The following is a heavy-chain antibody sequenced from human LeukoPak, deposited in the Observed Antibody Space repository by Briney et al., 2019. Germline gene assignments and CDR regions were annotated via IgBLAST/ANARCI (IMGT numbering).Heavy chain of an antibody. D-gene: IGHD6-19*01. Sequence: PGGSLRLSCAASEFTLSTYWMTWVRQAPGKGLEWVANIKQDGSEKYYVDSVKGRFTFVGENAKNSLYLEMNSLRDEDTAVYYCVVGSGWFLQYWGQGTLVSVSS. V-gene: IGHV3-7*01. CDR2: IKQDGSEK. CDR3: VVGSGWFLQY. CDR1: EFTLSTYW. J-gene: IGHJ1*01.